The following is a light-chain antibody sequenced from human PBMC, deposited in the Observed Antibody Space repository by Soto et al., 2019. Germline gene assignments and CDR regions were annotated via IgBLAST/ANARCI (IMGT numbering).Light chain of an antibody. Sequence: QSALTQPASVSGSPGQSITISCTGTGSDVGGYNYVSWYQQHPGQAPKLMIYEVGNRPSGVSDRFSASKSGNTASLTISGLQTEDEADYYCCSFTSINTWVFGGGTQLTVL. V-gene: IGLV2-14*01. CDR1: GSDVGGYNY. J-gene: IGLJ3*02. CDR3: CSFTSINTWV. CDR2: EVG.